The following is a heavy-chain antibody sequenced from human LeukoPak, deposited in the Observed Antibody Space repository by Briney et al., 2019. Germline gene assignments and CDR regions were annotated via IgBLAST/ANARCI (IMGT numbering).Heavy chain of an antibody. CDR1: GFNFDDTA. Sequence: RTGGSLRLSCAASGFNFDDTAMHWVRQAPGKGLEWVAVISYDGSNKYYADSVKGRFTISRDNSKNTLYLQMNSLRAEDTAVYYCARSYSGSYFGSDGIDYWGQGTLVTVSS. D-gene: IGHD1-26*01. CDR2: ISYDGSNK. V-gene: IGHV3-30-3*01. J-gene: IGHJ4*02. CDR3: ARSYSGSYFGSDGIDY.